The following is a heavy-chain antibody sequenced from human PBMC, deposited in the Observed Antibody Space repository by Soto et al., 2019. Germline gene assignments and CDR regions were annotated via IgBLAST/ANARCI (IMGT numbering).Heavy chain of an antibody. V-gene: IGHV4-39*01. J-gene: IGHJ4*02. CDR2: IYYSGST. CDR3: ARGTYSSSWYVDY. CDR1: GGSISSSSYY. Sequence: SETLSLTCTVSGGSISSSSYYWGWIRQPPGKGLEWIGSIYYSGSTYYNPSLKSRVTISVDTSKNQFSLKLSSVTAADTAVYYCARGTYSSSWYVDYWGQGTLVTVSS. D-gene: IGHD6-13*01.